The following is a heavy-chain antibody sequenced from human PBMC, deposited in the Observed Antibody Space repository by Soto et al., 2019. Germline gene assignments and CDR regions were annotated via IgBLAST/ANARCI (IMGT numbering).Heavy chain of an antibody. D-gene: IGHD6-13*01. CDR3: AVQQKPQWVNY. CDR2: IYPDDSDT. CDR1: GYSFFGYW. Sequence: PGESLKISCKGSGYSFFGYWIGWVRQMPGKGLEWMGIIYPDDSDTRYSPPFQGHVTISADKPISTAYLQWSSLKASDTAMYFCAVQQKPQWVNYWGQGTQVTVSS. J-gene: IGHJ4*02. V-gene: IGHV5-51*01.